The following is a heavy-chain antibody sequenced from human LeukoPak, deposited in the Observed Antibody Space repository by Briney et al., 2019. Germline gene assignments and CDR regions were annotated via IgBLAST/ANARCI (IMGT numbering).Heavy chain of an antibody. CDR1: GFTFSSYG. D-gene: IGHD4-23*01. Sequence: GRSLRLSCAASGFTFSSYGMHWVRQAPGKGLEWVAVISYDGSNKYYADSVKGRFTISRDNSKNTLYLQMNSLRAEDTAVYYCARDRAAVVTMGDAFDIWGQGTMVTVSS. CDR2: ISYDGSNK. CDR3: ARDRAAVVTMGDAFDI. J-gene: IGHJ3*02. V-gene: IGHV3-30*03.